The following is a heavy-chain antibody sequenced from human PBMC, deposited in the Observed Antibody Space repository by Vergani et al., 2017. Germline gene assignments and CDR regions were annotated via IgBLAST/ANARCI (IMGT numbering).Heavy chain of an antibody. CDR3: ARVFGGEWYFDR. CDR1: GTSLDSFY. Sequence: VLLQEPGPGLVKPSETLYLTFSVSGTSLDSFYWSWLRQSPGKGLEWFGYVFRYGNVNYNPSFNFRAAQDPYNNQLSLRLSSVTAADTAVYYCARVFGGEWYFDRWGRGTVVTVSS. D-gene: IGHD3-3*01. J-gene: IGHJ2*01. V-gene: IGHV4-59*01. CDR2: VFRYGNV.